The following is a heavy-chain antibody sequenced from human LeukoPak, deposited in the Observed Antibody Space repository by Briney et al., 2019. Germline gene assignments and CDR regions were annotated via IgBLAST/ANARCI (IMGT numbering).Heavy chain of an antibody. CDR2: IIPIFGTA. D-gene: IGHD3-22*01. Sequence: SVTVSCKASGGTFSSYAISWVRQAPGQGLEWMGGIIPIFGTANYAQKFQGRVTITTDESTSTAYMELSSLRSEDTAVYYCARDGGYYYDSSGYAAFDIWGQGTMVTVSS. J-gene: IGHJ3*02. CDR1: GGTFSSYA. V-gene: IGHV1-69*05. CDR3: ARDGGYYYDSSGYAAFDI.